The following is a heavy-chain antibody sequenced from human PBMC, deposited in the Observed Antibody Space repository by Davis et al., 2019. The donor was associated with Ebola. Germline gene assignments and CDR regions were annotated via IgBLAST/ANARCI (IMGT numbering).Heavy chain of an antibody. Sequence: GESLKISCAASGFTFSSYGMHWVRQAPGKGLEWVANIKQDGSEKYYVDSVKGRFTISRDNAKNSLYLQMNSLRAEDTAVYYCAKYSSDWGQGTLVTVSS. V-gene: IGHV3-7*03. D-gene: IGHD6-19*01. CDR1: GFTFSSYG. CDR2: IKQDGSEK. CDR3: AKYSSD. J-gene: IGHJ4*02.